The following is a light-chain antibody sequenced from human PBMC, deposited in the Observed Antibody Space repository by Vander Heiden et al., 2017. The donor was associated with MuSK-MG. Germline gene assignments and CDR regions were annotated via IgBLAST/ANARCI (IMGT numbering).Light chain of an antibody. V-gene: IGLV2-14*03. CDR1: SSDVGGYDS. CDR3: NSYTDTITLV. Sequence: PGQSITISCTGPSSDVGGYDSVSWYQQHPGKAPKLMIYDVSNRPSRVSNRFSGSKSGNTASLTISGLQAEDEAVYYCNSYTDTITLVFGGGTKLTVL. J-gene: IGLJ3*02. CDR2: DVS.